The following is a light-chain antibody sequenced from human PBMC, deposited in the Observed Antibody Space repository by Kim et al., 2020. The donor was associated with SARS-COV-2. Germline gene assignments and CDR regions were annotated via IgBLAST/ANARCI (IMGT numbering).Light chain of an antibody. J-gene: IGLJ3*02. CDR2: QDS. V-gene: IGLV3-1*01. Sequence: SYELTQPLSVSVSLGQTASLTCSGNNFGAKNACWYQQKPGQSPVLVIYQDSKRPSGIPERFSGSNSGNTATLTISGTQAVDEADYYCQAWDSSTWVFGGG. CDR3: QAWDSSTWV. CDR1: NFGAKN.